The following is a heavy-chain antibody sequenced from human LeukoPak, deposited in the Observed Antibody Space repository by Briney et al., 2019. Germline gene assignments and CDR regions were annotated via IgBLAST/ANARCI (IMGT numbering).Heavy chain of an antibody. V-gene: IGHV1-8*03. CDR2: MNPNSGNT. Sequence: EASVKVSCKASGYTFTSYDINWVRQATGQGLEWMGWMNPNSGNTGYAQKFQGRVTITRNTSISTAYMELSSLRSEDTAVYYCVIAARARGYYYYYMDVWGKGTTVTVSS. CDR3: VIAARARGYYYYYMDV. CDR1: GYTFTSYD. D-gene: IGHD6-6*01. J-gene: IGHJ6*03.